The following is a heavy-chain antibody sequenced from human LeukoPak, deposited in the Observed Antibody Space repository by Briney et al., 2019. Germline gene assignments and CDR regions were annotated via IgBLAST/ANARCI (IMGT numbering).Heavy chain of an antibody. Sequence: PSETLSPTCAVYGGSFSGYYWSWIRQPPGKGLEWIGEINHSGSTNYNPSLKSRVTISVDTSKNQFSLKLSSVTAADTAVYYCARGRTTTVVTPEARYFDLWGRGTLVTVSS. CDR3: ARGRTTTVVTPEARYFDL. V-gene: IGHV4-34*01. CDR2: INHSGST. J-gene: IGHJ2*01. CDR1: GGSFSGYY. D-gene: IGHD4-23*01.